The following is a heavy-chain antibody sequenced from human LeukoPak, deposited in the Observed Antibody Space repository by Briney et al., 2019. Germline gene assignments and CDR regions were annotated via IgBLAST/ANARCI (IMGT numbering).Heavy chain of an antibody. J-gene: IGHJ1*01. D-gene: IGHD3-22*01. CDR1: GFTVSSNS. CDR3: ARDKDRSGYYGYFQR. CDR2: ISSGGST. Sequence: SGGSLRLSCAASGFTVSSNSMSWVRQAPGKGLEWVSVISSGGSTNYAASVKGRFAKSRYNSKNTLYMQMNSLRAEDMGVYYCARDKDRSGYYGYFQRWGQGTLVTVSS. V-gene: IGHV3-53*01.